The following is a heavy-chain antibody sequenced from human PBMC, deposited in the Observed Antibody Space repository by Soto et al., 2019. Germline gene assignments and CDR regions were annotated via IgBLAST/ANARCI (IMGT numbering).Heavy chain of an antibody. V-gene: IGHV3-15*01. CDR1: GFTLSNAW. J-gene: IGHJ4*02. CDR3: TTDTRRISVFGVPWDS. CDR2: IKSRSDGGTP. Sequence: PGGSLRLSCAASGFTLSNAWMNWVRHTPGRGLEWVGRIKSRSDGGTPDYGAPVKGRFTISRDDSLNTVYLQMNSLTAEDTGVYYCTTDTRRISVFGVPWDSWGQGTLVTVPQ. D-gene: IGHD3-3*01.